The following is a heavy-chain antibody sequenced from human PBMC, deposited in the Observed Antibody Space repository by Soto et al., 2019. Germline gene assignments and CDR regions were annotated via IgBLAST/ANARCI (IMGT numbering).Heavy chain of an antibody. CDR3: AKSMHYYGSGSYLFDY. D-gene: IGHD3-10*01. Sequence: GGSLRLSCAASGFTFSSYAMSWVRQAPGKGLEWVSAISGSGGSTYYADSVKGRFTISRDNSKNTLYLQMNSLRAEDTAVYYCAKSMHYYGSGSYLFDYWGQGTLVTVSS. V-gene: IGHV3-23*01. CDR2: ISGSGGST. CDR1: GFTFSSYA. J-gene: IGHJ4*02.